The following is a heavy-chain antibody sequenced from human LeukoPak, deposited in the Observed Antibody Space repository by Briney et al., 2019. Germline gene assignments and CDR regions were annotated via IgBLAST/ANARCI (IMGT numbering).Heavy chain of an antibody. CDR2: INNDGSDT. CDR3: ARNNRGIDY. V-gene: IGHV3-74*01. J-gene: IGHJ4*02. CDR1: GFTFRNHW. Sequence: GGSLRLSCAASGFTFRNHWMHWVRQAPGKGLVWVARINNDGSDTSHADSVEGRFTISRDNAKDTLYLQMNSLRVEDTAVYYCARNNRGIDYWGQGTLVAVSS. D-gene: IGHD1-14*01.